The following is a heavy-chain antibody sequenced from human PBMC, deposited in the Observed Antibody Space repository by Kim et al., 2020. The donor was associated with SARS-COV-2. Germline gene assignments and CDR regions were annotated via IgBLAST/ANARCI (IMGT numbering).Heavy chain of an antibody. D-gene: IGHD3-10*01. J-gene: IGHJ4*02. V-gene: IGHV3-11*05. Sequence: DSVKGPFTNSRDNAKHSLYLQMNSLRAEDTAVYYCARGGLGSYYGSGSSNWGQGTLVTVSS. CDR3: ARGGLGSYYGSGSSN.